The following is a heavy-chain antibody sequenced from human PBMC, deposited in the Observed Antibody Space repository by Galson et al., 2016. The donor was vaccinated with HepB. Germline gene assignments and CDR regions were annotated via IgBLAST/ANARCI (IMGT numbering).Heavy chain of an antibody. J-gene: IGHJ4*02. D-gene: IGHD5-18*01. Sequence: SLRLSCAASGITFSRNAMHWVRQAPGKGLEWVAVVSYDASNKYYADSVKGRFTISRDNSTNTLYLQMNSLRAEDTAVYYCAKDARGGYSYGYWDYWGQGTLVTVSS. V-gene: IGHV3-30-3*01. CDR2: VSYDASNK. CDR1: GITFSRNA. CDR3: AKDARGGYSYGYWDY.